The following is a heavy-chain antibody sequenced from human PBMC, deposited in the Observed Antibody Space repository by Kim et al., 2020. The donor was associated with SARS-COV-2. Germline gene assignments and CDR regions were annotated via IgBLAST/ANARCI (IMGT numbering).Heavy chain of an antibody. CDR1: GGSFSGYY. Sequence: SETLSLTCAVYGGSFSGYYWSWIRQPPGKGLEWIGEINHSGSTNYNPSLKSRVTITVATSKNQFSLKLSSVTAADTAVYYCARIGVLRFLEWLARRGLGMDVWGQGTTVTVSS. CDR3: ARIGVLRFLEWLARRGLGMDV. CDR2: INHSGST. D-gene: IGHD3-3*01. V-gene: IGHV4-34*01. J-gene: IGHJ6*02.